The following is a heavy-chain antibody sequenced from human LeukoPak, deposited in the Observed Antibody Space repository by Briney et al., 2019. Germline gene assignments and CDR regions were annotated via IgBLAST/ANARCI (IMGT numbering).Heavy chain of an antibody. CDR3: ARVYGDGYTYYGMDV. D-gene: IGHD5-12*01. V-gene: IGHV4-59*01. Sequence: SETLSLTCTVSGGSISSYYWSWIRQPPGKGLEWIGYIYYSGSTNYNPSLKSRVTISVDTSKNQFSLKLSSVTAADTAVYYCARVYGDGYTYYGMDVWGQGTTVTVSS. J-gene: IGHJ6*02. CDR1: GGSISSYY. CDR2: IYYSGST.